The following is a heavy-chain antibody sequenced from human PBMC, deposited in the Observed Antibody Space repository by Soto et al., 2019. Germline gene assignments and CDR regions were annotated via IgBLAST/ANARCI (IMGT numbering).Heavy chain of an antibody. CDR1: GFTVSSNY. Sequence: GGSLRLSCAASGFTVSSNYMSWVRQAPGKGLEWVSVIYSGGSTYYVDSVKGRFTISRDNAKNSLYLQMNSLRAEDTAVYYCARAPRSDYDYVWGSYPEYYFDYWGQGTLVTVSS. J-gene: IGHJ4*02. D-gene: IGHD3-16*02. V-gene: IGHV3-53*01. CDR3: ARAPRSDYDYVWGSYPEYYFDY. CDR2: IYSGGST.